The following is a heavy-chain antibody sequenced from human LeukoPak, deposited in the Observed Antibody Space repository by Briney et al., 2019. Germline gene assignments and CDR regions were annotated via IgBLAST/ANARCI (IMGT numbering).Heavy chain of an antibody. D-gene: IGHD6-19*01. CDR1: GYSFTSYW. V-gene: IGHV5-51*01. J-gene: IGHJ6*03. CDR3: ARRGVVAVAGPKKYYYYYYMDV. CDR2: IYPGDSDT. Sequence: GESLKISCKGSGYSFTSYWIGWVRQMPGKGLEWMGIIYPGDSDTRYSPSFQGQVTISADKSISTAYLQWSSLKASDTAMYYCARRGVVAVAGPKKYYYYYYMDVWGKGTTVTVSS.